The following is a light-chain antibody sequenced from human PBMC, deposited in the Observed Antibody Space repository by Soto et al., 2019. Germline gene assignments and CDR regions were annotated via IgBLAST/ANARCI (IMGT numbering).Light chain of an antibody. Sequence: ATRMTQSPSSFSASTGDRVNITCRADQGVSSYLAWYQQKPGRAPKLLSYAASTLQSGVPSTFSGSGSWTDFTLTSSCLQSEDFATYFCQQYSTYPFTFGPGTKVDVK. CDR3: QQYSTYPFT. CDR1: QGVSSY. J-gene: IGKJ3*01. CDR2: AAS. V-gene: IGKV1-8*01.